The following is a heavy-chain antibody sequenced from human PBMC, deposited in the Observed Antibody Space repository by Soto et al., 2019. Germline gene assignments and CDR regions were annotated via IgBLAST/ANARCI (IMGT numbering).Heavy chain of an antibody. CDR1: GFTFSDYY. Sequence: QVQLVESGGGLVKPGGTLRLSCTGSGFTFSDYYMTWIRQAPGKGLEWVSYISYGSSYTKYADSVKGRFTISRDNAKNSLFLQMHNLRTEDTAIYYCARDPNNSSSWWLDPWGRGALVTVSS. CDR3: ARDPNNSSSWWLDP. CDR2: ISYGSSYT. J-gene: IGHJ5*02. V-gene: IGHV3-11*06. D-gene: IGHD3-22*01.